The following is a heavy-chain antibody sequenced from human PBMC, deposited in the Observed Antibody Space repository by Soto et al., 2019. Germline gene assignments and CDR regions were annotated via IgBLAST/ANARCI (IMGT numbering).Heavy chain of an antibody. CDR1: GFTFRDYA. CDR3: AKELRAAAGSGFDY. D-gene: IGHD6-25*01. CDR2: VSGSGLST. J-gene: IGHJ4*02. Sequence: EVQLLDSGGALVQPGGSLRLSCAASGFTFRDYAMNWVRQAPGKGLEWVSAVSGSGLSTYYADSVKGRFTISRDNSKNTLFLQMNSLRAEDSALYYCAKELRAAAGSGFDYWGQGTVVTVSS. V-gene: IGHV3-23*01.